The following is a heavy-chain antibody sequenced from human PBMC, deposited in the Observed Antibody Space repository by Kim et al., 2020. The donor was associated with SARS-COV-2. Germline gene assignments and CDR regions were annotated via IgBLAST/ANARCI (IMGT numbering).Heavy chain of an antibody. CDR1: GFTFSSYS. D-gene: IGHD2-21*01. Sequence: GGSLRLSCAASGFTFSSYSMNWVRQAPGKGLEWVSSISSSSSYIYYADSVKGRFTISRDNAKNSLYLQMNSLRAEDTAVYYCAGFTMWLGAFDIWGQGTMVTVSS. V-gene: IGHV3-21*01. CDR3: AGFTMWLGAFDI. CDR2: ISSSSSYI. J-gene: IGHJ3*02.